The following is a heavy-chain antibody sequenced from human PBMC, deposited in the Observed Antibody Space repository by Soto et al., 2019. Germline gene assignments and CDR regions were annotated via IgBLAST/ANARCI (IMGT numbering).Heavy chain of an antibody. CDR3: ARHLAIVGATEYYYYGMDV. J-gene: IGHJ6*02. CDR1: GYSFTNYW. CDR2: IDPSDSYT. Sequence: GESLKISCKGSGYSFTNYWISWVRQMPGKGLEWMGRIDPSDSYTNYSPSFQGNVTISADKSISTAYLQWSSLKASDTAMYYCARHLAIVGATEYYYYGMDVWGQGTTVTVSS. V-gene: IGHV5-10-1*01. D-gene: IGHD1-26*01.